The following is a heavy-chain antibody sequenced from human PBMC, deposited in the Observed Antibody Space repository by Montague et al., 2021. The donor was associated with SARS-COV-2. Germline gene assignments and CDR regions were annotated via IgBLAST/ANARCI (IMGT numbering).Heavy chain of an antibody. Sequence: SETLSLTCHVYGASFSGYYWSWVRQSPGKGLEWMGEDIHSGTTNYNPSLKGRVTISIDSSNDRFSLRLTSLTAADTGVYYCASEEFFYYGSGNYYRSALDDWGQGTTVTVSS. D-gene: IGHD3-10*01. V-gene: IGHV4-34*12. CDR3: ASEEFFYYGSGNYYRSALDD. CDR1: GASFSGYY. J-gene: IGHJ6*02. CDR2: DIHSGTT.